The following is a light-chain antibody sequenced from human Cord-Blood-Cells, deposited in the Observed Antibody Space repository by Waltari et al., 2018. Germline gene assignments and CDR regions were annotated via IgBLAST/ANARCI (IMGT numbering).Light chain of an antibody. Sequence: AIRITQSPSSLSASTGDRVTITCRASQGISSYLAWYQQKPGKAPKLLIYAASTVQSVVPARFSGSGSGTDVTLTISCLQSEDFSTYYCQQYYSYPYTFGQGTKLEIK. J-gene: IGKJ2*01. CDR3: QQYYSYPYT. CDR1: QGISSY. V-gene: IGKV1-8*01. CDR2: AAS.